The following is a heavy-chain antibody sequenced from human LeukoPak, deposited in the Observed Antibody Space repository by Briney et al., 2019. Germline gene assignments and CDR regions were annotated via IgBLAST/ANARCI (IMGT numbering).Heavy chain of an antibody. CDR1: GFTFDDYA. Sequence: GESLRLSCAASGFTFDDYAMHWVRQAPGKGLEWVSLISWDGGSTYYADSVKGRFTISRDNSKNSLYLQMNSLRAEDTALYYCAKGARGRYFDWLSNYYYYYYMDVWGKGTTVTVSS. J-gene: IGHJ6*03. D-gene: IGHD3-9*01. CDR2: ISWDGGST. V-gene: IGHV3-43D*03. CDR3: AKGARGRYFDWLSNYYYYYYMDV.